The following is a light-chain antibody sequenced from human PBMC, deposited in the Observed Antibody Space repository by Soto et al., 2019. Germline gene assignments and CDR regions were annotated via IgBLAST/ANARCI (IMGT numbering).Light chain of an antibody. V-gene: IGKV3-20*01. CDR2: GAS. Sequence: IALTQSPGTLSLSPGERATLSCRASQRVSSNYVAWYQHKPGQAPRLFIHGASIRATGIPDRFSGSGSGTDFTLTISRLEPEDFAVYYCHQYGTLPYAFGQGTKLQIK. CDR1: QRVSSNY. J-gene: IGKJ2*01. CDR3: HQYGTLPYA.